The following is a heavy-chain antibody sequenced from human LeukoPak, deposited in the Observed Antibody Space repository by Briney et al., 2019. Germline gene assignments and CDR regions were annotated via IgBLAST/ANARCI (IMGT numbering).Heavy chain of an antibody. D-gene: IGHD2-2*02. V-gene: IGHV1-18*01. CDR3: ARGPYQGYCSSTSCYTLYNWFDP. CDR2: ISAYNGNT. CDR1: GYTFTSYG. J-gene: IGHJ5*02. Sequence: ASVKVSCKASGYTFTSYGISWVRQAPGQGLEWMGWISAYNGNTNYAQKLQGRVTMTTDTSTSTAYMELRSLRSDDTAVYYCARGPYQGYCSSTSCYTLYNWFDPWGQGTLVTVSS.